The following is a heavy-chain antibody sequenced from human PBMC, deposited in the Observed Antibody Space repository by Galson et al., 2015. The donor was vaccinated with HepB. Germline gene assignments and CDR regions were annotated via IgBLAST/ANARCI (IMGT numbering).Heavy chain of an antibody. CDR3: AKMSVGCFDY. CDR2: IYPGDSDT. J-gene: IGHJ4*02. Sequence: QSGAEVKKPGESLKISCKGSGYIFSNYWIVWVRQMPGNGLEFMGIIYPGDSDTQYSPSFQGQVTISADKSTSTAYLQWSSLKASDTAMYYCAKMSVGCFDYWGQGTLVTVAS. V-gene: IGHV5-51*01. CDR1: GYIFSNYW. D-gene: IGHD1-26*01.